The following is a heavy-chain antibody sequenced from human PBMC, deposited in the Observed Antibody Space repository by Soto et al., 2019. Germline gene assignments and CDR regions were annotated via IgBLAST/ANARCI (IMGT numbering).Heavy chain of an antibody. Sequence: QVQLVESGGGVVQPGRSLRLSCAASGFTFSSYGMHWVRQAPGKGLEWVAVISYDGRNKYYADSVKGRFTISRDNSKNTLYQQMNSLRADDTDVYYCAKVHAIFGVVHTTDAFDIWGQGTMVTVSS. V-gene: IGHV3-30*18. CDR3: AKVHAIFGVVHTTDAFDI. CDR2: ISYDGRNK. D-gene: IGHD3-3*01. CDR1: GFTFSSYG. J-gene: IGHJ3*02.